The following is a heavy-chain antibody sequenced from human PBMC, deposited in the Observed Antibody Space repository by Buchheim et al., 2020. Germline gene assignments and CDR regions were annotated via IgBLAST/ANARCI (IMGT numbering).Heavy chain of an antibody. J-gene: IGHJ4*02. CDR3: AKTLGYCSGGSCYGFDH. Sequence: VQLLESGGGLVQPGGSLRLSCAASGFTFSSYDMHWVRQAPGKGLEWVAVISYDGSNKYYPDSVKGRFTISRDNSKNTLYLQMNSLRPEDTAVYDCAKTLGYCSGGSCYGFDHWGQGTL. CDR2: ISYDGSNK. CDR1: GFTFSSYD. D-gene: IGHD2-15*01. V-gene: IGHV3-30*18.